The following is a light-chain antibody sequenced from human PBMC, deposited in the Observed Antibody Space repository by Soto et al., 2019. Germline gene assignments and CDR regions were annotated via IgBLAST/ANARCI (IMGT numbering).Light chain of an antibody. CDR3: CSYAGSSTFYV. J-gene: IGLJ1*01. Sequence: QSALTQPPSASGSPGQSVTISCSGTSSDIGSFKYVSWYQQHPGKAPKLMISEVSKRPSGVPDRFSGSKSGNTASLTVSGLQAEDEADYYCCSYAGSSTFYVFGTGTEVTVL. CDR1: SSDIGSFKY. CDR2: EVS. V-gene: IGLV2-8*01.